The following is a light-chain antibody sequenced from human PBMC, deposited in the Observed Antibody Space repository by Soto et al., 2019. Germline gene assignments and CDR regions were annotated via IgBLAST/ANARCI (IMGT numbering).Light chain of an antibody. CDR2: DAN. Sequence: QTVVTQEPSLTVSPGGTVTLTCGSSTGAVTSGHYPYWFQQRPGQAPKTLIYDANNKYPWTPARFSGSLFGGKATLTLSGAQPEDEAEYYCLLQFSEIRVFGGGTKLTVL. V-gene: IGLV7-46*01. CDR3: LLQFSEIRV. J-gene: IGLJ3*02. CDR1: TGAVTSGHY.